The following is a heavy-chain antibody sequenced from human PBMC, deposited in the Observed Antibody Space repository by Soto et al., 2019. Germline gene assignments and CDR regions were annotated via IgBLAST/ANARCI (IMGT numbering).Heavy chain of an antibody. D-gene: IGHD2-2*01. J-gene: IGHJ3*02. V-gene: IGHV3-9*01. CDR3: AKVLAQRDAFDI. Sequence: GGSLRLSVTASGFPFDEYAMHWVRQAPGKGLEWVSGISWNSGSIGYADSVKGRFTISRDNAKNSLYLQMNSLRAEDTALYYCAKVLAQRDAFDIWGQGTMVTVPS. CDR2: ISWNSGSI. CDR1: GFPFDEYA.